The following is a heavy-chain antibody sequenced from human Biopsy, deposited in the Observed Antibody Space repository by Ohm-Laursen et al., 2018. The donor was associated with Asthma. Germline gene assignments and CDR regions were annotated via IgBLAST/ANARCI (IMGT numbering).Heavy chain of an antibody. Sequence: SVKVSCKASGYNFISFAIHWVRQAPGQRLEWMGWVNTGNGDTKYSQKFQGRVTITRDASASTAYMELRSLRSEDTATYYCAKTYYDFLTGQVKDVFGVWGQGTMVTVSS. J-gene: IGHJ3*01. CDR1: GYNFISFA. CDR2: VNTGNGDT. D-gene: IGHD3-9*01. V-gene: IGHV1-3*04. CDR3: AKTYYDFLTGQVKDVFGV.